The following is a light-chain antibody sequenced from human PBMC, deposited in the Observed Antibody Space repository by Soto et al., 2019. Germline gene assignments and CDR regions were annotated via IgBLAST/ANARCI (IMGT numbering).Light chain of an antibody. CDR2: EVS. CDR3: TSYTSSSPYV. Sequence: QSVLTQPASVSGSPGQSITISCTGTSSDVGNYKYVSWYQQHPGKAPKLMIYEVSNRPPGVSNRFSGSKSGNTASLTISGLQAEDEADYYCTSYTSSSPYVFGTGTKVTVL. V-gene: IGLV2-14*01. J-gene: IGLJ1*01. CDR1: SSDVGNYKY.